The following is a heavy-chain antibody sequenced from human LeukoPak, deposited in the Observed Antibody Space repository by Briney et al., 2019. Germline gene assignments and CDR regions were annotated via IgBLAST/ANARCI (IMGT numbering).Heavy chain of an antibody. J-gene: IGHJ4*02. Sequence: ASVKVSCKASGYTFTDFHTHWVRQAPGQGLEWMGWINPNSGGTNYAQRFQGRVTMTRDTSISTAYMELSRLRSDDTAVYCCARAADVVAPDGFDCGGQGTLVTVSS. CDR2: INPNSGGT. D-gene: IGHD5-12*01. V-gene: IGHV1-2*02. CDR3: ARAADVVAPDGFDC. CDR1: GYTFTDFH.